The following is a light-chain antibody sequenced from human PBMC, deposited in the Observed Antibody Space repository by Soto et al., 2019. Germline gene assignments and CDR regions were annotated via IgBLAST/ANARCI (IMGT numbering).Light chain of an antibody. Sequence: DIVLTQSPATLSLSPGERATLSCRASESVSSNLAWDQQKPGQAPRLLIYDSSTRATGIPARCSGSGFGTEFTLTINSLQSEDFAVYYCQQYNNCPPITFGQGTRLEN. J-gene: IGKJ5*01. V-gene: IGKV3-15*01. CDR3: QQYNNCPPIT. CDR2: DSS. CDR1: ESVSSN.